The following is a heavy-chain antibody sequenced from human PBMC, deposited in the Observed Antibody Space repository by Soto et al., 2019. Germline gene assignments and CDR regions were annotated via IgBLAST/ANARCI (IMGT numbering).Heavy chain of an antibody. J-gene: IGHJ4*02. D-gene: IGHD4-17*01. CDR2: IYYSGST. CDR3: ASSAIEHNARTLTTLGYFDY. V-gene: IGHV4-31*02. Sequence: SETLSLTCTVSGGSISSSSYYWGWIRQHPGKGLEWIGYIYYSGSTYYNPSLKSRVTISVDTSKNQFSLKLSSVTAADTAVYYCASSAIEHNARTLTTLGYFDYWGQGTLVTVSS. CDR1: GGSISSSSYY.